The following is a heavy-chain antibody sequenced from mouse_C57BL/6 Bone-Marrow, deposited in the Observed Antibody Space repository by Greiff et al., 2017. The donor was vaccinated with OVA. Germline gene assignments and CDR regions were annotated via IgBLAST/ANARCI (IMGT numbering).Heavy chain of an antibody. Sequence: VQLQQSGPELVKPGASVKIPCKASGYTFTDYNMDWVKQSHGKSLEWIGDINPNNGGTIYNQKFKGKATLTVDKSSSTAYMELRSLTSVDTAGYYCARSDSSGYRAWFAYWGQGTLVTVSA. CDR2: INPNNGGT. CDR3: ARSDSSGYRAWFAY. D-gene: IGHD3-2*02. J-gene: IGHJ3*01. CDR1: GYTFTDYN. V-gene: IGHV1-18*01.